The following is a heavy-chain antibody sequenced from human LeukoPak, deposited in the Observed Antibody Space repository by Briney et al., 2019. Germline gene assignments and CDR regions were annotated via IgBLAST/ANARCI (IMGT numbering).Heavy chain of an antibody. Sequence: SSETLSLTCTVSGGSISSYYWSWIRQPAGKGLEWIGRIYATGSTSYSPALKSRVTMSVDTSKSQFSLKLNSVTAADTAVYYCAREDWIAARPGCFDYWGQGTLVTVSS. CDR1: GGSISSYY. J-gene: IGHJ4*02. V-gene: IGHV4-4*07. CDR3: AREDWIAARPGCFDY. CDR2: IYATGST. D-gene: IGHD6-6*01.